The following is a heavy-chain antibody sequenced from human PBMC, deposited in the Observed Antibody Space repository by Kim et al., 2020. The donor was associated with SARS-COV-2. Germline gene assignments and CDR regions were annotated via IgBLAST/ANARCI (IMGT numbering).Heavy chain of an antibody. J-gene: IGHJ4*02. CDR2: IYYSGST. Sequence: SETLSLTCTVSGGSISSSSYYWGWIRQPPGKGLEWIGSIYYSGSTYYNPSLKSRVTISVDTSKNQFSLKLSSVTAADTAVYYCARHGEVRHCSGGSCHFDYWGQGTLVTVSS. D-gene: IGHD2-15*01. CDR3: ARHGEVRHCSGGSCHFDY. V-gene: IGHV4-39*01. CDR1: GGSISSSSYY.